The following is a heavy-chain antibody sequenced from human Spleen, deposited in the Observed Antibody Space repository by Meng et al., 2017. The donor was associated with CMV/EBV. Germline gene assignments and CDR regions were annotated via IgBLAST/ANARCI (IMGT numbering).Heavy chain of an antibody. CDR1: GFTFKNNA. CDR2: TGGSGLTS. CDR3: AKSPRFCYGGDCYGTDLLLDY. D-gene: IGHD1-1*01. V-gene: IGHV3-23*01. J-gene: IGHJ4*02. Sequence: GGSLRLSCEASGFTFKNNAMSWVRQAPGKGLEWVAVTGGSGLTSRYADSLKCRFTISRDNSKNTLDLEMNSLKVEDTGVYYCAKSPRFCYGGDCYGTDLLLDYWGQGTLVTVSS.